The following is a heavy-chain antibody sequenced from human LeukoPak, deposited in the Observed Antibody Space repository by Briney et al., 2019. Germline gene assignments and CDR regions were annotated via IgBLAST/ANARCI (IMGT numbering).Heavy chain of an antibody. CDR1: GGTFISYA. J-gene: IGHJ6*04. D-gene: IGHD2-2*01. Sequence: ASVKVSCKASGGTFISYAISWVGQAPGQGLEWMGGIIPIFGRANYAQKFQGRVTITSDKSTSTDYMELSSLTSEDTAVYYCARSYQQEESAMDVWGKGTPVTVSS. V-gene: IGHV1-69*06. CDR3: ARSYQQEESAMDV. CDR2: IIPIFGRA.